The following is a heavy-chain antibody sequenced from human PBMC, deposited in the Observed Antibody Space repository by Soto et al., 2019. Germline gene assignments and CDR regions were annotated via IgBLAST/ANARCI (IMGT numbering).Heavy chain of an antibody. CDR2: VYRTGST. V-gene: IGHV4-4*02. J-gene: IGHJ4*02. CDR1: GGSISTSNW. Sequence: QVQLQESGPGLVKPSGTLSLTCAVSGGSISTSNWWSWVRQPPGKGLEWIGEVYRTGSTNYNPSLESRLTISVDKSKNQIALKLTSVTAADTAVYYGARARATIAAAAIFDCWGQGTLVTVSS. CDR3: ARARATIAAAAIFDC. D-gene: IGHD6-13*01.